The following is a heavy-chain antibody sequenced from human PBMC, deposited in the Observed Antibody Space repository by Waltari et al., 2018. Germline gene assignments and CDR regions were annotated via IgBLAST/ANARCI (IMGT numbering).Heavy chain of an antibody. CDR2: LTNGGDTI. D-gene: IGHD1-26*01. CDR1: GFTFRSYA. CDR3: AKSRSTAPPDKNFDY. J-gene: IGHJ4*02. Sequence: EVQLLESGGGLVQPGGSLRLSCAVSGFTFRSYAMNWVRQAPGKGLEWVSTLTNGGDTIYYADSVKGRFTFSKDYSQNILYLQMDNLRVEDTALYYCAKSRSTAPPDKNFDYWGRGTLVTVSS. V-gene: IGHV3-23*01.